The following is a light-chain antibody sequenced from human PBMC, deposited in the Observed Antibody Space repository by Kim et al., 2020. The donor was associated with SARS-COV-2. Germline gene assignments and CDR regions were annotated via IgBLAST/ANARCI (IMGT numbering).Light chain of an antibody. CDR2: STN. J-gene: IGLJ2*01. CDR1: TGAVTSGYY. Sequence: PGGTVTLTCASSTGAVTSGYYPNWFQQKTGHAPRAPIYSTNIKHSWTPARFSGSLLGGKAALTLSGVQPEDEADYYCLLNYGADQLFGGGTQLTVL. V-gene: IGLV7-43*01. CDR3: LLNYGADQL.